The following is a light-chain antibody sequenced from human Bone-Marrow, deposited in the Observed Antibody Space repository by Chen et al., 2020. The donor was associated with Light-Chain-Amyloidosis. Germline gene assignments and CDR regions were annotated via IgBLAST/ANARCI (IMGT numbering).Light chain of an antibody. CDR1: DLPTKY. Sequence: SYEMTQPPSVSVSPGQTARITCSGDDLPTKYAYWYQQKPGQAPVLVIHRDTERPSGISERFSGSISATTATLTISGVQAEDEADYHCQSADSSGTYEVIFGVGTKLTVL. J-gene: IGLJ2*01. CDR3: QSADSSGTYEVI. CDR2: RDT. V-gene: IGLV3-25*03.